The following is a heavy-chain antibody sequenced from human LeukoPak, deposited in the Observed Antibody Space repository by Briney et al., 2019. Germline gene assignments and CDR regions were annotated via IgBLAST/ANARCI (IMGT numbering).Heavy chain of an antibody. V-gene: IGHV1-18*01. CDR2: ISAYNGNT. CDR1: GYTFTSYG. Sequence: ASVKVSCKASGYTFTSYGISWVRQAPGQGLEWMGWISAYNGNTNYAQKLQGRVTMTRDMSTSTVYMELSSLRSEDTAVYYCARGKESIAARPVAFDIWGQGTMVTVSS. CDR3: ARGKESIAARPVAFDI. J-gene: IGHJ3*02. D-gene: IGHD6-6*01.